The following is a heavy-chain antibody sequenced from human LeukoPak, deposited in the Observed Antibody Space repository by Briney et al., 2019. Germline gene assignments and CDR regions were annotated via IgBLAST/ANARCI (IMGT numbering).Heavy chain of an antibody. CDR1: GFTFNNYW. D-gene: IGHD3-10*01. CDR3: AGARTLWFGESRMDV. CDR2: MNQDGSEK. Sequence: GGSLRLSCAASGFTFNNYWMSWVRQAPGKGLEWVANMNQDGSEKYYVDSVKGRFTISTDNARNSLYLQMNSLRAEDTAVFYCAGARTLWFGESRMDVWGQGTTVTVS. V-gene: IGHV3-7*01. J-gene: IGHJ6*02.